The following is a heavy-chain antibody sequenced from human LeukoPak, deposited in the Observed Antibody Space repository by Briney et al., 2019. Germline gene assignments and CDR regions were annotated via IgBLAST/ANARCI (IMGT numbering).Heavy chain of an antibody. Sequence: SETLSLTCTVFGGSIIRSSYYWGWIRQPPGKGLEWIASIYYSGTTYYNPSLKSRVTIHVDTSKNEFSLKLNSVTAADTAVYYCASQSVPNAFDIWGQGTIVTVSS. J-gene: IGHJ3*02. V-gene: IGHV4-39*01. D-gene: IGHD1-1*01. CDR1: GGSIIRSSYY. CDR3: ASQSVPNAFDI. CDR2: IYYSGTT.